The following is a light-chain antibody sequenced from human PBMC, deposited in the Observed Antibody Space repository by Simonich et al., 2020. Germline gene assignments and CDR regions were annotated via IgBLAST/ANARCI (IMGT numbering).Light chain of an antibody. J-gene: IGLJ2*01. Sequence: QSALTQPASVSGSPGQSITISCTGTHSDVGGYNYVSWYQHHPRKAPKPMIYDVSKRPTGVSNRFSGYKSGNTASLTISSLQAEDEADYYCSSYTSSSTVFGGGTKLTVL. V-gene: IGLV2-14*03. CDR2: DVS. CDR1: HSDVGGYNY. CDR3: SSYTSSSTV.